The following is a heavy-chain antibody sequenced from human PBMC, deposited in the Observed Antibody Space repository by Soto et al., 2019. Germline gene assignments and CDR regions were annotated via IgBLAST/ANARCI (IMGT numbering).Heavy chain of an antibody. V-gene: IGHV3-11*01. CDR3: ACSGYYDSSGSDY. CDR1: GFAFSDYY. Sequence: PGGSLRLSCAASGFAFSDYYMSWIRQAPGKGLEWLSYITDSGDTKYYADSVRGRFTVSRDNAESSLYLQMNSLRAEDTAVYYCACSGYYDSSGSDYWGQGTLVTVSS. CDR2: ITDSGDTK. D-gene: IGHD3-22*01. J-gene: IGHJ4*02.